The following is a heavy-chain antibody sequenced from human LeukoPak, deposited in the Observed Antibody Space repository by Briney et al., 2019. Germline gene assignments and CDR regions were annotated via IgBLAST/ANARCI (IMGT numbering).Heavy chain of an antibody. Sequence: PGGSLRLSCVASGFTFSSYAMHWVRQAPGKGLEWVAVISYDGSNKYEADSVKGRFTISRDNSKSTLFLQMNSLRVEDTAVYYCARGRPHGNDYWGQGTLVTVSS. CDR1: GFTFSSYA. V-gene: IGHV3-30-3*01. CDR2: ISYDGSNK. D-gene: IGHD4-23*01. J-gene: IGHJ4*02. CDR3: ARGRPHGNDY.